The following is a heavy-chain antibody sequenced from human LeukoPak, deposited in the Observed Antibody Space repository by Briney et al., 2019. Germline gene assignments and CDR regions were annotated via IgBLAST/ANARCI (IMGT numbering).Heavy chain of an antibody. CDR3: ARSPTGTLGAFDI. CDR2: INHSGST. CDR1: GGSFSGYY. V-gene: IGHV4-34*01. D-gene: IGHD1-1*01. J-gene: IGHJ3*02. Sequence: SETLSLTCAVYGGSFSGYYWSWIRQPPGKGLEWIGEINHSGSTNYNPSLKSRVTISVDTSKDQFSLKLSSVTAADTAVYYCARSPTGTLGAFDIWGQGTMVTVSS.